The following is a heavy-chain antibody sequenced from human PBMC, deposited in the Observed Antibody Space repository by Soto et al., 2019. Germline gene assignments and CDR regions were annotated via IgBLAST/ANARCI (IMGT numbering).Heavy chain of an antibody. CDR3: TIYPRMAFFGVPFDS. D-gene: IGHD3-16*01. CDR1: GWSFSITTYY. CDR2: IYYSGST. J-gene: IGHJ4*02. Sequence: SATLSLTCPVSGWSFSITTYYWPWIRQPPGKWLEWIGSIYYSGSTYYNTSLKSRITISVDTSKNQFSLKLSSAAAADTAVYYCTIYPRMAFFGVPFDSWGQGALVTVSS. V-gene: IGHV4-39*01.